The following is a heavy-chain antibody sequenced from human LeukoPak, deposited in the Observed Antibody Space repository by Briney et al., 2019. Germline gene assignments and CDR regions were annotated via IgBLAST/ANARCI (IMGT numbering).Heavy chain of an antibody. CDR1: GYTFTGYY. J-gene: IGHJ4*02. V-gene: IGHV1-2*02. D-gene: IGHD3-16*01. Sequence: ASVKVSCKASGYTFTGYYMHWVRQAPGQGPEWMGWINPNSGGTNYAQKFQGRVTMTRDTSISTAYMELSRLRSDDTAVYYCARDNDSRDPPHFDYWGQGTLVTVSS. CDR3: ARDNDSRDPPHFDY. CDR2: INPNSGGT.